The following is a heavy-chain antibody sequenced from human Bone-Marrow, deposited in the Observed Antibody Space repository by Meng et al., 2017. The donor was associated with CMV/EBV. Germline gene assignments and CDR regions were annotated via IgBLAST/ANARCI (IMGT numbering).Heavy chain of an antibody. CDR2: IYSGGST. CDR1: GFTVSSNY. V-gene: IGHV3-53*01. D-gene: IGHD6-6*01. Sequence: GESLKISCAASGFTVSSNYMSWVRQAPGKGLEWVSVIYSGGSTYYADSVKGRFTISRDNSKNTLYLQMNSLRAEDTAVYYCTREPRQLATWGQGTLVTVSS. J-gene: IGHJ4*02. CDR3: TREPRQLAT.